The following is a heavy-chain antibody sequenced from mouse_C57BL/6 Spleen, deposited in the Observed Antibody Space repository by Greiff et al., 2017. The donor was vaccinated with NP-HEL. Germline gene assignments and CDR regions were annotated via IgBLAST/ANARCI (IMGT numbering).Heavy chain of an antibody. Sequence: EVKLEESGGGLVKPGGSLQLSCAASGFTFSSYAMSWVRQTPEKRLEWVATISDGGSYTYYPDNVKGRFTISRDNAKNNLYLQMSHLKSEDTAMYYCAREIHYSNPYYAMDYWGQGTSVTVSS. CDR1: GFTFSSYA. CDR2: ISDGGSYT. V-gene: IGHV5-4*01. J-gene: IGHJ4*01. D-gene: IGHD2-5*01. CDR3: AREIHYSNPYYAMDY.